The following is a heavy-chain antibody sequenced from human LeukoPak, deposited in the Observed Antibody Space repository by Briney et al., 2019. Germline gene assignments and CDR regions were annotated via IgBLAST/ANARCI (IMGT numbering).Heavy chain of an antibody. CDR2: INSDGSST. J-gene: IGHJ4*02. D-gene: IGHD6-6*01. CDR1: GFTFSSYW. V-gene: IGHV3-74*01. Sequence: QAGGSLRLSCAASGFTFSSYWMHWVRQAPGKGLVWVSRINSDGSSTSYADSVKGRFTISRDNAKNTLYLQMNSLRVDDTAMYYCVGTIASRGSEYWGQGALVTVSS. CDR3: VGTIASRGSEY.